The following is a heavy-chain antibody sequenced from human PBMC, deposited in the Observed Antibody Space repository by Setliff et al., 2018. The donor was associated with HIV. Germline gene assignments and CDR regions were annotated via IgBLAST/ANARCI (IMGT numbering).Heavy chain of an antibody. J-gene: IGHJ5*02. CDR1: GGSITSSTYY. V-gene: IGHV4-39*07. Sequence: ETLSLTCTVSGGSITSSTYYWGWIRQPPGKGLEWIGTVHYTGNTYHNPSLKSRVTISVDSSKNQFSLNLFSVTAADTAVYYCARPRRVRSRAWYWFDIWGQGTLVTVSS. D-gene: IGHD6-19*01. CDR3: ARPRRVRSRAWYWFDI. CDR2: VHYTGNT.